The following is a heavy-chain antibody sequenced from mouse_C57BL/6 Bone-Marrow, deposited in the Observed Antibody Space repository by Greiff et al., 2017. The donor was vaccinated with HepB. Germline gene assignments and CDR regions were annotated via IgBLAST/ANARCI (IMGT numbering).Heavy chain of an antibody. CDR2: INYDGSST. J-gene: IGHJ4*01. Sequence: EVMLVESEGGLVQPGSSMKLSCTASGFTFSDYYMAWVRQVPEKGLEWVANINYDGSSTNYLDSLKSRFIISRDNAKNILYLQMSSLKSEDTATYYCARVPSLAMDYWGQGTSVTVSS. CDR3: ARVPSLAMDY. CDR1: GFTFSDYY. V-gene: IGHV5-16*01.